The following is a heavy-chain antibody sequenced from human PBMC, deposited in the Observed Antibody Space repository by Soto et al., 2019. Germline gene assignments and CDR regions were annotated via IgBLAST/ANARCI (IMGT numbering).Heavy chain of an antibody. CDR1: GGSISSYY. CDR3: ASQSPHYSSGSLLSIDY. D-gene: IGHD6-19*01. V-gene: IGHV4-59*08. J-gene: IGHJ4*02. CDR2: IYYSGST. Sequence: SETLSLTCTVSGGSISSYYWSWIRQPPGKGLEWIGYIYYSGSTNYNPSLKSRVTISVDTSKNQFSLKLSSVTAADTAVYYCASQSPHYSSGSLLSIDYWGQGTLVTVSS.